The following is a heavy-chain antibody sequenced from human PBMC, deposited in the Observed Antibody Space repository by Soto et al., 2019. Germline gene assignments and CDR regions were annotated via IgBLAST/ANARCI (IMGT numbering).Heavy chain of an antibody. CDR1: SGSFSGYY. D-gene: IGHD3-16*01. V-gene: IGHV4-34*01. Sequence: LSLTCAVYSGSFSGYYRSWIRQPPGKGLEWIGELYQGLSIIYNPSLESRVTISGDSSKNQFSLKLRSVTAADTAVYYCARHGGYYFDYWGQGTLVTVSS. CDR3: ARHGGYYFDY. J-gene: IGHJ4*02. CDR2: LYQGLSI.